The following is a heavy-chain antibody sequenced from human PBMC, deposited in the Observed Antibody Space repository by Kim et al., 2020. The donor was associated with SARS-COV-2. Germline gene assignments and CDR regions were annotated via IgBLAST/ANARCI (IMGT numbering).Heavy chain of an antibody. CDR3: ARKQQLVLGNAFDI. D-gene: IGHD6-13*01. V-gene: IGHV4-31*02. J-gene: IGHJ3*02. Sequence: NPPLKNRVTRSVDTSKNQLSLKLSCVPAADRAVYYCARKQQLVLGNAFDIWGQGTMVTVSS.